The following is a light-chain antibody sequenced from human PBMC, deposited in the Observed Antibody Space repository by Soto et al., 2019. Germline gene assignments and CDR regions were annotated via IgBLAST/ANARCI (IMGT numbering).Light chain of an antibody. Sequence: DLQMTQSPSSLSASVGDRVTITCRASQSISNYLNWYQQKPGKAPKLLIYGASSLQRGVPSRFSGSGSGTDFTLTISSLQPEDFAVYYCQQSYIAPPWTFGQGTNVDI. V-gene: IGKV1-39*01. CDR1: QSISNY. CDR3: QQSYIAPPWT. J-gene: IGKJ1*01. CDR2: GAS.